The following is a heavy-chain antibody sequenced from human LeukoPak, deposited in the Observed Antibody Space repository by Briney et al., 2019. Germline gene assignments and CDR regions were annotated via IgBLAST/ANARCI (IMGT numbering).Heavy chain of an antibody. D-gene: IGHD6-19*01. CDR1: GYTLTELS. V-gene: IGHV1-24*01. CDR3: ATGRYSSGWYRL. J-gene: IGHJ4*02. Sequence: ASVKVSCKVSGYTLTELSMHWVRQAPGKGLEWMGGFDPEDGETIYAQKFQGRVTMTEDTSTDTAYKELSSLRSEDTAVYYCATGRYSSGWYRLWGQGTLVTVSS. CDR2: FDPEDGET.